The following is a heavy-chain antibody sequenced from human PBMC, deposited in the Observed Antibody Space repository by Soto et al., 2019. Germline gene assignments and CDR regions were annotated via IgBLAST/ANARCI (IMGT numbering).Heavy chain of an antibody. CDR2: ISSSSSYT. Sequence: WGSLRLSCSASRFTFSDYYMSWIRQAPEKGLEWVSYISSSSSYTNYADSVKCRFTISRDNAKNSLYLQMNSLRAEDTDVYYCARCGLTGYYEGFAYWGKGPLVTVPS. D-gene: IGHD3-9*01. V-gene: IGHV3-11*03. J-gene: IGHJ4*02. CDR1: RFTFSDYY. CDR3: ARCGLTGYYEGFAY.